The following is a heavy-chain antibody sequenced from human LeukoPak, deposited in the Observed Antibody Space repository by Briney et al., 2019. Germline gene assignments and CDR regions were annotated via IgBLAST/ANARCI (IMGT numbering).Heavy chain of an antibody. Sequence: GGSLRLSCAASGFTFTNYAMSWVRQAPGKGLEWVSAITYSGSSTYYADSVKGRFTISRDNSKNTLYLQMNSLRAEDAAVYYCAKGDYGSGSYSRWGQGTLVTVSS. V-gene: IGHV3-23*01. D-gene: IGHD3-10*01. CDR2: ITYSGSST. CDR1: GFTFTNYA. CDR3: AKGDYGSGSYSR. J-gene: IGHJ4*02.